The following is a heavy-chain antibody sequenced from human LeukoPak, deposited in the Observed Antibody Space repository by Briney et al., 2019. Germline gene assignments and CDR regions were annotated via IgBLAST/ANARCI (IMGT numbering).Heavy chain of an antibody. V-gene: IGHV4-30-2*01. CDR2: IYHSGST. CDR3: ARLGKSSGYYFRDWFDP. J-gene: IGHJ5*02. Sequence: SQTLSLTCAVPGGSISSGGYSWSWIRQPPGKGLEWIGYIYHSGSTYYNPSLKSRVTISVDRSKNQFSLKLSSVTAADTAVYYCARLGKSSGYYFRDWFDPWGQGTLVTVSS. CDR1: GGSISSGGYS. D-gene: IGHD3-22*01.